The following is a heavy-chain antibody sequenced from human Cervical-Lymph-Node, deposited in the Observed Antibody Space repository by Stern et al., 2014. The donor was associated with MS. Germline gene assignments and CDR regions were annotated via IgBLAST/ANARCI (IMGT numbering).Heavy chain of an antibody. V-gene: IGHV1-2*06. J-gene: IGHJ3*01. CDR2: ISPKSGVT. CDR1: GYTFTGSF. CDR3: ARGPKFGAFDL. Sequence: QVQLVQSGAEVKKSGASVKVSCKASGYTFTGSFMYWVRQAPGQGLEWMGRISPKSGVTDYAEKFEGRLALTRDTSISTAYMEVSRLTSDDTAVYFCARGPKFGAFDLWGQGTLVTISA. D-gene: IGHD3-3*01.